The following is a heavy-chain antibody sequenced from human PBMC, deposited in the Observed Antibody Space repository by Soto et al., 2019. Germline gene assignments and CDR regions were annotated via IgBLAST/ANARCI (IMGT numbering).Heavy chain of an antibody. J-gene: IGHJ6*02. D-gene: IGHD2-2*03. CDR2: INTYNGNT. V-gene: IGHV1-18*01. CDR3: AMVDVDVTPSPQDV. Sequence: QVQLVQSGAEVKNPGASVKVSCKASGYTFTRYGIGWARQAPGQGLDWMGWINTYNGNTNYAQNVQGRVTLTTDTSTSTAYMELRSLRSNDTAIYYCAMVDVDVTPSPQDVWGQGTTVIVSS. CDR1: GYTFTRYG.